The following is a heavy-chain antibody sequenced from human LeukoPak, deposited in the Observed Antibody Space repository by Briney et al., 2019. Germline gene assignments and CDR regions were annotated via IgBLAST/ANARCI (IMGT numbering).Heavy chain of an antibody. V-gene: IGHV4-30-4*01. CDR1: GGSISSGDYY. D-gene: IGHD1-26*01. J-gene: IGHJ4*02. CDR2: IYYSGST. Sequence: PSETLSLTCTVSGGSISSGDYYWSWIRQPPGKGLEWIGYIYYSGSTYYNPSLKSRVTISVDTSKNQFSLKLSSVTAADTAVYYCARLSGSYHPIDHWGQGTLVTVSS. CDR3: ARLSGSYHPIDH.